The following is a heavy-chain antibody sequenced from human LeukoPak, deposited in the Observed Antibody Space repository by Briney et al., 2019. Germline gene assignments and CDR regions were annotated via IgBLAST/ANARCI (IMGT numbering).Heavy chain of an antibody. J-gene: IGHJ4*02. V-gene: IGHV1-46*01. Sequence: ASVKVSCKPSGYTFSSYYMRWARDAPGQGLEWVGRIDPNDGSTIYARTVQGRVSMTSDTTTSTVCMELSSLRSEDTAVYYCARGGLYHGWDYWGQGTLVTVSS. CDR1: GYTFSSYY. D-gene: IGHD3/OR15-3a*01. CDR2: IDPNDGST. CDR3: ARGGLYHGWDY.